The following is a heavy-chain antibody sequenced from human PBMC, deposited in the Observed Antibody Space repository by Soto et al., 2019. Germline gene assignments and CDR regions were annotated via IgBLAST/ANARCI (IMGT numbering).Heavy chain of an antibody. CDR2: INAGNGNT. V-gene: IGHV1-3*01. D-gene: IGHD5-18*01. Sequence: ASVKVSCKASGYTFTSYAMHWVRQAPGQRLEWMGWINAGNGNTKYSQKFQGRVTITRDTSASTAYMELSSLRSEDTAVYYCARYSYGTRYYYYGMEVWGQATTFSVSS. CDR3: ARYSYGTRYYYYGMEV. J-gene: IGHJ6*01. CDR1: GYTFTSYA.